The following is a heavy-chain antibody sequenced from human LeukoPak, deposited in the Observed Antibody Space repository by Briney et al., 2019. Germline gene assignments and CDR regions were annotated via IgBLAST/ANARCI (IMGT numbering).Heavy chain of an antibody. CDR3: ARDLDWLLFDY. D-gene: IGHD3-9*01. J-gene: IGHJ4*02. CDR2: VSPGGSRT. CDR1: GFTFSTYW. V-gene: IGHV3-74*03. Sequence: GGSLRLSCAASGFTFSTYWVHWVRQAPGKGLVWVARVSPGGSRTTYADSVKGRFTISRDNDRNTLYLQMNSLRVEDTAVYYCARDLDWLLFDYWGQGTLATVSS.